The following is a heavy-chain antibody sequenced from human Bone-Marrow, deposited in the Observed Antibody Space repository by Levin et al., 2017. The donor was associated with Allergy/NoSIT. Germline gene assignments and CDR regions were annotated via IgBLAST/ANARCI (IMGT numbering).Heavy chain of an antibody. CDR3: TTKAQYFHILTGYSPFDS. CDR2: FDPEDGET. CDR1: GFILSELS. Sequence: GESLKISCKVSGFILSELSLHWVRQPPGKGLEWMAGFDPEDGETAYAQRFQGRVTVTEDTSTNTAYMELSSLRSEDTAIYYCTTKAQYFHILTGYSPFDSWGQGTLVSVSS. V-gene: IGHV1-24*01. D-gene: IGHD3-9*01. J-gene: IGHJ4*02.